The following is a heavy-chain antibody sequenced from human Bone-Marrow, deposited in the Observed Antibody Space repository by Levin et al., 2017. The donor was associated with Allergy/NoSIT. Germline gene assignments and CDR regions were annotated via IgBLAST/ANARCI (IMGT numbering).Heavy chain of an antibody. CDR2: ISSSGSTI. CDR3: ARAGTKDIVVVVAATDAFDI. D-gene: IGHD2-15*01. CDR1: GFTFSDYY. V-gene: IGHV3-11*01. Sequence: GGSLRLSCAASGFTFSDYYMSWIRQAPGKGLEWVSYISSSGSTIYYADSVKGRFTISRDNAKNSLYLQMNSLRAEDTAVYYCARAGTKDIVVVVAATDAFDIWGQGTMVTVSS. J-gene: IGHJ3*02.